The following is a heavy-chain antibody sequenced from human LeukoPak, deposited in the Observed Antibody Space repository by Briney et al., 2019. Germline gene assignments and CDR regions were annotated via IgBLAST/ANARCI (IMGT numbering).Heavy chain of an antibody. D-gene: IGHD3-16*02. CDR3: ATISGFGRFTFGGVIAISRGKSFDY. CDR2: FDPEDGET. J-gene: IGHJ4*02. Sequence: ASVKVSCKVSGYTLTELSMHWVRQAPGKGLEWMGGFDPEDGETIYAQKFQGRVTMTEDTSTDTAYMELSSLRSEDTAVYYCATISGFGRFTFGGVIAISRGKSFDYWGQGTLVTVSS. V-gene: IGHV1-24*01. CDR1: GYTLTELS.